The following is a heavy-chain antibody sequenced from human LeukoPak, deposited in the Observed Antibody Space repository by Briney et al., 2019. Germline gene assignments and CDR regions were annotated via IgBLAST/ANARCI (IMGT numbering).Heavy chain of an antibody. CDR1: GFTFNSYW. Sequence: GGSLRLSCAASGFTFNSYWMNWVRQTPGKGLEWVANIKQDGSETYFVDSVRGRFSISRDNAKNSLYLQMNSLRAEDTAVYYCARGRYSSDWYYFDCWGQGTLVTVSS. V-gene: IGHV3-7*01. CDR2: IKQDGSET. CDR3: ARGRYSSDWYYFDC. J-gene: IGHJ4*02. D-gene: IGHD6-13*01.